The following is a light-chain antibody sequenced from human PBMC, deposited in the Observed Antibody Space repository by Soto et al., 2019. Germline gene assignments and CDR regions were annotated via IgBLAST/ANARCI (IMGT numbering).Light chain of an antibody. CDR3: SSYTSSSTWV. V-gene: IGLV2-14*01. CDR1: SSNIGYYNF. CDR2: DVS. Sequence: QSALTQPASVSGSPGQSITISCTGASSNIGYYNFVSWYQQHPGKAPKLMTYDVSNRPSGVSSRFSGSKSGNTASLTISGLQAEDEAYYYCSSYTSSSTWVFGGGTKLTVL. J-gene: IGLJ3*02.